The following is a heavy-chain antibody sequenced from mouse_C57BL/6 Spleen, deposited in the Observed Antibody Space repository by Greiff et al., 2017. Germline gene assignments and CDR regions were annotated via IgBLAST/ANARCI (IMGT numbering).Heavy chain of an antibody. CDR3: AQGSYGNWFAY. CDR1: GYAFSSSW. Sequence: QVQLQQSGPELVKPGASVKISCKASGYAFSSSWMNWVKQRPGKGLEWIGRIYPGDGDTNYNGKFKGKATLTADKSSSTAYMQLSSLTSEDSAVYFCAQGSYGNWFAYWGQGTLVTVSA. V-gene: IGHV1-82*01. J-gene: IGHJ3*01. D-gene: IGHD2-1*01. CDR2: IYPGDGDT.